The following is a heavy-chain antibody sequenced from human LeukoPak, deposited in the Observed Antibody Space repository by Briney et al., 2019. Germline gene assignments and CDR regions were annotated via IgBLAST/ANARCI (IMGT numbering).Heavy chain of an antibody. J-gene: IGHJ4*02. CDR1: GGSFSGYY. Sequence: PSETLSLTCAVYGGSFSGYYWSWIRQPAGKGLEWIGRILTSGSTNYNPSLQSRVTMSVDTSKNQFSLKLNSMTAADTAVYYCAREFSYGSNGRGFDYWGQGTLVTVSS. CDR3: AREFSYGSNGRGFDY. D-gene: IGHD4-23*01. CDR2: ILTSGST. V-gene: IGHV4-4*07.